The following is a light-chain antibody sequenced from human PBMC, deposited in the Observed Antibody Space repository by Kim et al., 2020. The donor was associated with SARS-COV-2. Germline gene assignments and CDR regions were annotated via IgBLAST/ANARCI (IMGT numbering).Light chain of an antibody. V-gene: IGKV1-5*01. CDR3: QQYESYSRT. Sequence: DIQMTQSPSTLSASVGDRVTITCRASQSISGWLAWYQQKPGKAPNLLIFDASSLVSGVPSRFSGSGSGTEFTLTISSLQPDDFATYYCQQYESYSRTFGQGTKVDIK. CDR2: DAS. J-gene: IGKJ1*01. CDR1: QSISGW.